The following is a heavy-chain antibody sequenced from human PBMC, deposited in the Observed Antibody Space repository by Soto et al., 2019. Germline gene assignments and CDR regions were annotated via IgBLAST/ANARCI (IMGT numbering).Heavy chain of an antibody. J-gene: IGHJ6*02. CDR1: GFTFSSYG. CDR3: ARAGAEAGTYYYYGMDV. Sequence: GGSLRLSCAASGFTFSSYGMHWVRQAPGKGLEWVAVIWYDGSNKYYADSVKGRFTISRDNSKNTLYLQMNSLRAEDTAVYYCARAGAEAGTYYYYGMDVWGQGTTVTVSS. D-gene: IGHD6-13*01. CDR2: IWYDGSNK. V-gene: IGHV3-33*01.